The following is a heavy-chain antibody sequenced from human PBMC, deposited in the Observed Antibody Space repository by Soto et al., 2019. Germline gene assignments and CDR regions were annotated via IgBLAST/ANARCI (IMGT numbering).Heavy chain of an antibody. CDR1: GYTFTSYD. J-gene: IGHJ5*02. CDR3: ARGRTDLAVHPWSFDP. D-gene: IGHD6-19*01. V-gene: IGHV1-8*01. CDR2: MNPNSGNT. Sequence: QVQLVQSGAEVKKPGASVKVSCKASGYTFTSYDINWVRQATGQGLEWMGWMNPNSGNTGYAQKFQGRVTMTRNTSISTAYMELSSLRSEDTAVYYCARGRTDLAVHPWSFDPWGQGTLVTVSS.